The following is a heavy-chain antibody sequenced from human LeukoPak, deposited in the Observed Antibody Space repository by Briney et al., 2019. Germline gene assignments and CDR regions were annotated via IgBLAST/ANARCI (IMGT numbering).Heavy chain of an antibody. CDR3: ASHEYSSSWYFDY. J-gene: IGHJ4*02. Sequence: SQTLSLTCTVSGGSISSGSYYWSWLRQPAGKGLEWIGRIYTSGSTNYNPSLKSRVTISVDTSKNQFSLKLSSVTAADTAVYYCASHEYSSSWYFDYWGQGTLVTVSS. D-gene: IGHD6-13*01. CDR1: GGSISSGSYY. CDR2: IYTSGST. V-gene: IGHV4-61*02.